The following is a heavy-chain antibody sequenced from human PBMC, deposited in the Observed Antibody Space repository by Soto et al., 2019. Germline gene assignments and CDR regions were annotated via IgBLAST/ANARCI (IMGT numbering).Heavy chain of an antibody. CDR3: ARVRDIVVVPAAMWGAFDI. CDR2: IYTSGST. D-gene: IGHD2-2*01. CDR1: GGSISSYY. J-gene: IGHJ3*02. Sequence: SETLSLTCTVSGGSISSYYRSWIRQPAGKGLEWIGRIYTSGSTNYNPSLKSRVTMSVDTSKNQFSLKLSSVTAADTAVYYCARVRDIVVVPAAMWGAFDIWGQGTMVTVSS. V-gene: IGHV4-4*07.